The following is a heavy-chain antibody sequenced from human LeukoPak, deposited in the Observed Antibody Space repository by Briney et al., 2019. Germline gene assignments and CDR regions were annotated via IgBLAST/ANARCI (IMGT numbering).Heavy chain of an antibody. CDR1: GFTFSTYA. D-gene: IGHD3-16*02. J-gene: IGHJ4*02. CDR2: ISGSGANT. CDR3: ATERAGYTNTYYFDY. V-gene: IGHV3-23*01. Sequence: TGGSLRLSCAASGFTFSTYAMSWVRQAPGKGLECVSTISGSGANTYYADSVRGRFTISRDNSKNTLYLHMNSLRAEDTAVYYCATERAGYTNTYYFDYWGQGTLVTVSS.